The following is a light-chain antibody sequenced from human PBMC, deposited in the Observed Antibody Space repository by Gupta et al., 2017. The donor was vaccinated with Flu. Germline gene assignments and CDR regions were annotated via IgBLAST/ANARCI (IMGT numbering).Light chain of an antibody. J-gene: IGLJ2*01. Sequence: GGKNVASKTVHWYQRKPGQAPVLVVYDNTERPSGIPERFSRSNSGNTATLTIIRVEAGDEADYYCQVWDTSSDHVIFGGGTKLTVL. CDR1: NVASKT. CDR3: QVWDTSSDHVI. V-gene: IGLV3-21*02. CDR2: DNT.